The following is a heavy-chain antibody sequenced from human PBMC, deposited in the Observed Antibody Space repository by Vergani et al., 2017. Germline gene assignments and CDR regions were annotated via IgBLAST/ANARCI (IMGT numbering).Heavy chain of an antibody. CDR2: ISSSGSTI. V-gene: IGHV3-11*01. CDR1: GFTFSDYY. J-gene: IGHJ6*02. Sequence: QVQLVESGGGLVKPGGSLRLSCAASGFTFSDYYMSWIRQAPGKGLEWVSYISSSGSTIYYADSVKGRFTISRDNAKNSLYLQMNSLRAEDTAVYYCARADPVDTAMVAGEYYYYYGMDVWGQGTTVTGSS. D-gene: IGHD5-18*01. CDR3: ARADPVDTAMVAGEYYYYYGMDV.